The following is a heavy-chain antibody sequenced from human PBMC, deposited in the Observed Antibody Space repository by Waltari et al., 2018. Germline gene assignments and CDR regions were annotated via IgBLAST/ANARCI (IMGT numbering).Heavy chain of an antibody. J-gene: IGHJ5*02. Sequence: QVQLQESGPGLVKPSETLSLTCTVSGGSISSHYWSWIRQPPGKGLEWIGYIYYSWSTNYNPSLKSRVTRSVETSKNQCSLKLSSVTAADTAVYYCERDRSEGAWWFDPWGQGTLVTVSS. V-gene: IGHV4-59*11. D-gene: IGHD1-26*01. CDR3: ERDRSEGAWWFDP. CDR2: IYYSWST. CDR1: GGSISSHY.